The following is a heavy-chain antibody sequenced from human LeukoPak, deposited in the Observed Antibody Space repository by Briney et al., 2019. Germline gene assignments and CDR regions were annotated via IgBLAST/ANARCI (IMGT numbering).Heavy chain of an antibody. J-gene: IGHJ4*02. Sequence: GSLRLSCAASGFTFSSYAMSWVRQAPGKGLEWVSDISGSGASTYYADSVKGRFTISRDKAKNSLYLQMNSLRAEDTAVYYCASDRFYFGVWGQGTLVTVSS. CDR2: ISGSGAST. CDR1: GFTFSSYA. V-gene: IGHV3-23*01. CDR3: ASDRFYFGV. D-gene: IGHD3-16*01.